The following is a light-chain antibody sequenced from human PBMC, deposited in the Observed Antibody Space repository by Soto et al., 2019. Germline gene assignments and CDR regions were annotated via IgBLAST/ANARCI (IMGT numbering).Light chain of an antibody. J-gene: IGKJ2*01. Sequence: VLTQSPGTLSLSPGERATLSCGASQSISKYLAWYQQRPGQSPRLLIYAASSRATGVPDRFSGGGSATDFTLTVSRLEPEDFAVYYCQQYGGSPRTFGQGTKLEIK. CDR2: AAS. CDR3: QQYGGSPRT. V-gene: IGKV3-20*01. CDR1: QSISKY.